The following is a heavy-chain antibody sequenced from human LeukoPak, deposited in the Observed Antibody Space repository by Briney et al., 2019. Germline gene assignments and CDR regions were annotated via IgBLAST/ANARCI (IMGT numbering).Heavy chain of an antibody. CDR1: SGSISSYY. J-gene: IGHJ6*03. CDR3: ASLLYYYYYMDV. Sequence: SETLSLTCTVSSGSISSYYWSWIRQPPGKGLEWIGYIYYSGSTNYNPSLKSRVTISVDTSKNQFSLKLSSVTAADTAVYYCASLLYYYYYMDVWGKGTTVTVSS. CDR2: IYYSGST. V-gene: IGHV4-59*12.